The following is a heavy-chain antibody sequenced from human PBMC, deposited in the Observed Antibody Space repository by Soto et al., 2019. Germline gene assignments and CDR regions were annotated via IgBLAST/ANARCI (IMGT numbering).Heavy chain of an antibody. CDR2: ISCDGSNK. V-gene: IGHV3-30-3*01. J-gene: IGHJ4*02. D-gene: IGHD3-3*01. CDR3: ARDHYDFSPFDY. Sequence: GGSLRLSCAASGLTFSSYAMHWVLQAPGKGLEWVAVISCDGSNKYYADSVKGRFTISRDNSKNTLYLQMNSLRAEDTAVYYCARDHYDFSPFDYWGQGTLVTVSS. CDR1: GLTFSSYA.